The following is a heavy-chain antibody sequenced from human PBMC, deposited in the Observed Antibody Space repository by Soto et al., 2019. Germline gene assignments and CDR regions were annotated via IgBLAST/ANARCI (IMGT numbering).Heavy chain of an antibody. CDR1: GYTFTSYA. CDR2: INAGNGNT. D-gene: IGHD4-17*01. V-gene: IGHV1-3*01. J-gene: IGHJ5*02. CDR3: ARDHVTTVTTNWFDP. Sequence: QVQLVQSGAEVKKPGASVKVSCKASGYTFTSYAMNWVRQAPGQRLEWMGWINAGNGNTKYSQKFQGRVTITRDTPASTAYMQLSSLRSEDTAVYYCARDHVTTVTTNWFDPWGQGTLVTVSS.